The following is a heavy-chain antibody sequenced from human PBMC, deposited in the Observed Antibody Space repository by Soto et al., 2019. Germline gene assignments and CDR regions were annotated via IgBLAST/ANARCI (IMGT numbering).Heavy chain of an antibody. CDR2: INHSGST. Sequence: ETLSLTCAFYGGSFSGYYWSWIRQPPGKGLEWIGEINHSGSTNYNPSLKSRVTISVDTSKNQFSLKLSSVTAADTAVYYCARPTRQWLGLRYYYGMDVWGQGTTVTVSS. J-gene: IGHJ6*02. D-gene: IGHD6-19*01. V-gene: IGHV4-34*01. CDR3: ARPTRQWLGLRYYYGMDV. CDR1: GGSFSGYY.